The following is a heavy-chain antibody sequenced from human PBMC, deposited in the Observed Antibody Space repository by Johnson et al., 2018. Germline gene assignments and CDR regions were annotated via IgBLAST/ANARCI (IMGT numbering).Heavy chain of an antibody. V-gene: IGHV4-59*01. CDR3: ARGGSGSYPYGMDV. CDR2: MYYSGSS. J-gene: IGHJ6*02. D-gene: IGHD1-26*01. CDR1: GGSISSYC. Sequence: QVQLQESGPGLVKXSETLSLXCTVSGGSISSYCWSWIRQPPGKGLEWIGYMYYSGSSNYNPSLKSRVTISVDTSKNQFSLKLSPVTAADTAVYYCARGGSGSYPYGMDVWGQGTTVTVSS.